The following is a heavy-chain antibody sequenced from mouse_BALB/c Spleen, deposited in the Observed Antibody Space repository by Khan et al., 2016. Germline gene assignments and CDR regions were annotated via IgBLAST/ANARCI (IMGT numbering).Heavy chain of an antibody. J-gene: IGHJ2*01. V-gene: IGHV5-6-5*01. Sequence: EVELVESGGGLVKPGGSLKLSCAASGFTFSSYAMSWVRQTPEKRLEWVASISSGGNTFYPDSLKGRFTISRDNARNILYLQMSSLRSEDTAMYYCTRGVTTVVDYLDYWGQGTTLTVSS. CDR1: GFTFSSYA. D-gene: IGHD1-1*01. CDR3: TRGVTTVVDYLDY. CDR2: ISSGGNT.